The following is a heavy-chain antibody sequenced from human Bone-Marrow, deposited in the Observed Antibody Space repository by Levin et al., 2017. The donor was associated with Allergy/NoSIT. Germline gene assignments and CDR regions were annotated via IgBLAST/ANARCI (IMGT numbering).Heavy chain of an antibody. CDR3: AKDRNFGVVIMYWFDP. CDR2: ISGSGGST. D-gene: IGHD3-3*01. J-gene: IGHJ5*02. CDR1: GFTFSSYA. V-gene: IGHV3-23*01. Sequence: GGSLRLSCAASGFTFSSYAMSWVRQAPGKGLEWVSAISGSGGSTYYADSVKGRFTISRDNSKNTLYLQMNSLRAEDAAVYYCAKDRNFGVVIMYWFDPWGQGTLVTVSS.